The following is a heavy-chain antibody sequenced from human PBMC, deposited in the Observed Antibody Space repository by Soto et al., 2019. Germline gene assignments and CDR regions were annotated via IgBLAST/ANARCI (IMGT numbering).Heavy chain of an antibody. CDR1: GGSFSGYY. CDR3: ARQRPYYYYMDV. V-gene: IGHV4-34*01. Sequence: QVQLQQWGAGLLKPSETLSLTCAVYGGSFSGYYWSWIRQPPGKGLEWSGEINHSGSTNYNPSLKSRVTLSVDTSKNQFSLKLSSVTAADTAVYYCARQRPYYYYMDVWGKGTTVTVSS. CDR2: INHSGST. J-gene: IGHJ6*03.